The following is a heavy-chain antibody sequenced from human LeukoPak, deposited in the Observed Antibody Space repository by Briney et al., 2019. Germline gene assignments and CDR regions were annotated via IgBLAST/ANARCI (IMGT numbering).Heavy chain of an antibody. D-gene: IGHD6-13*01. CDR2: VRDSDGTT. CDR3: ARGAYSSNWYLFDD. Sequence: WRSLRLSCVVSEFTFSDDAMNWVRQAAGPGLEWVSVVRDSDGTTHYAESVKGRFAISRDNSRNTLYLQMNSLRADDTAVYYCARGAYSSNWYLFDDWGQGTTVTVSS. V-gene: IGHV3-23*01. J-gene: IGHJ4*02. CDR1: EFTFSDDA.